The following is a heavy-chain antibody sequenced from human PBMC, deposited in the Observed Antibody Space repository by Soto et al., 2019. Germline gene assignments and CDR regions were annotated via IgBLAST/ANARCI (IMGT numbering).Heavy chain of an antibody. CDR3: ARASSSGWYGSGY. CDR1: GFTFSSYS. Sequence: GGSLRLSCAASGFTFSSYSMNWVRQAPGKGLEWVSSISSSSSYIYYADSVKGRFTISRDNAKNSLYLQMNSLRAEDTAVYYCARASSSGWYGSGYWGQGTLVTVSS. D-gene: IGHD6-19*01. V-gene: IGHV3-21*01. J-gene: IGHJ4*02. CDR2: ISSSSSYI.